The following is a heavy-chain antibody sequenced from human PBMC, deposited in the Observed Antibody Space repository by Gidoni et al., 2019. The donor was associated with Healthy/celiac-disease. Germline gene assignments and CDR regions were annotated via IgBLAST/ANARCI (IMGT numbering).Heavy chain of an antibody. J-gene: IGHJ3*02. CDR1: GFPFRSYG. CDR3: ARDSTITIFGVVAWGWSAFDI. CDR2: IWYDGSNK. D-gene: IGHD3-3*01. Sequence: QVQLVESGGGVVQPGRSLRLHCAASGFPFRSYGMHWVRQAPGKGLEWVAVIWYDGSNKYYADSVKGRFTISRDNSKNTLYLQMNSLRAEDTAVYYCARDSTITIFGVVAWGWSAFDIWGQGTMVTVSS. V-gene: IGHV3-33*01.